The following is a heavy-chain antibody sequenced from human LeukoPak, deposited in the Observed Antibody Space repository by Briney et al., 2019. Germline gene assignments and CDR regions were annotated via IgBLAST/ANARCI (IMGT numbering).Heavy chain of an antibody. J-gene: IGHJ6*02. D-gene: IGHD1-26*01. CDR2: IYPGDYHT. CDR3: ARHEYSGSQTYYYYGMDV. V-gene: IGHV5-51*01. Sequence: KPGESLKISCKGSGYSFTSYWIVWVRQMPGKGLEWLGIIYPGDYHTRYRPSFQGKDTIYTHKSIRTAYLQWSSLKASDTAMYYCARHEYSGSQTYYYYGMDVWGQGTTVTVSS. CDR1: GYSFTSYW.